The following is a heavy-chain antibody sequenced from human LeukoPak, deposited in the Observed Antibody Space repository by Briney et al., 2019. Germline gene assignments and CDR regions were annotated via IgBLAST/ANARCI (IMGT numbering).Heavy chain of an antibody. CDR2: INHSGST. CDR3: ARGIPYSFDY. J-gene: IGHJ4*02. V-gene: IGHV4-39*07. D-gene: IGHD2-15*01. CDR1: GGSISVSDYY. Sequence: PSETLSLTCTVSGGSISVSDYYWSWIRQPPGKGLEWIGEINHSGSTNYNPSLKSRVTISVDTSKNQFSLKLSSVTAADTAVYYCARGIPYSFDYWGQGTLVTVSS.